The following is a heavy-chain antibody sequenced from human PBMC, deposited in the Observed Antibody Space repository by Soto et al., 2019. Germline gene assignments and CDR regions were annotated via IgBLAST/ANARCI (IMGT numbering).Heavy chain of an antibody. V-gene: IGHV4-38-2*02. CDR3: AREDTDFWSGYSYNWFDP. Sequence: SETLSLTCAVSGYSISSGYYWGWIRQPPGKGLEWIGSIYHSGSTYYNPSLKSRVTISVDTSKNQFSLKLSSVTAADTAVYYCAREDTDFWSGYSYNWFDPWGQGTLVTAPQ. CDR2: IYHSGST. J-gene: IGHJ5*02. CDR1: GYSISSGYY. D-gene: IGHD3-3*01.